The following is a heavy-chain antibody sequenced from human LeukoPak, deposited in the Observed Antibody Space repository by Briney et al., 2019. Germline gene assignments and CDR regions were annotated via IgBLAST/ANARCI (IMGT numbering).Heavy chain of an antibody. CDR3: ARGEFPYYDILTGYYTYYYYYYMDV. Sequence: ASVKVSCKASGYTFTSYDINWVRQATGQGLEGMGWMNPNSGNTGYAQKFQGRVTMTRNTSISTAYMELSSLRSEDTAVYYCARGEFPYYDILTGYYTYYYYYYMDVWGKGTTVTISS. V-gene: IGHV1-8*01. CDR1: GYTFTSYD. CDR2: MNPNSGNT. D-gene: IGHD3-9*01. J-gene: IGHJ6*03.